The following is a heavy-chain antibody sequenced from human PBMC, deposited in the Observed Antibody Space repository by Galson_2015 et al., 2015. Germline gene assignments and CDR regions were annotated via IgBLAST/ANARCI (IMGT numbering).Heavy chain of an antibody. CDR3: ASSVEYSDILTGREPIDY. J-gene: IGHJ4*02. Sequence: SLRLSCAASGFTFSSYGMHWVRQAPGKGLEWVAVIWYDGSNKYYADSVKGRFTISRDNSKNTLYLQMNSLRAEDTAVYYCASSVEYSDILTGREPIDYWGQGTLVTVSS. V-gene: IGHV3-33*01. D-gene: IGHD3-9*01. CDR1: GFTFSSYG. CDR2: IWYDGSNK.